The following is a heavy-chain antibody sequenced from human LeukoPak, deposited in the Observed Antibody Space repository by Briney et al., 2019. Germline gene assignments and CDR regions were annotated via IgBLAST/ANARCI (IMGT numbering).Heavy chain of an antibody. J-gene: IGHJ4*02. CDR3: GKTTVGYSSGQRPAWPVDD. V-gene: IGHV3-23*01. D-gene: IGHD5-18*01. CDR2: IFGSGGSP. CDR1: GFTFGSHA. Sequence: GGSLRLSCEASGFTFGSHAMYWVRQAPGKGLEWVAGIFGSGGSPHYADSVKGRFTISRDNSRNTVYLQINSLRAEDTAVYYCGKTTVGYSSGQRPAWPVDDWGGGTLVTVSS.